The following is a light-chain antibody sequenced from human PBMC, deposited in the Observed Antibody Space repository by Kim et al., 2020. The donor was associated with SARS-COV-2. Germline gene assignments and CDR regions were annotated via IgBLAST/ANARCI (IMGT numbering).Light chain of an antibody. CDR1: QGISTY. V-gene: IGKV1-39*01. CDR3: QQTYSTPPT. Sequence: ASVGDRVTITCRASQGISTYLNWYQQRPGKAPKLLLYSASSLQSGVPSRFSGRGSGTDFTLTISSLQTEDFATYFCQQTYSTPPTFGQGTKVDIK. J-gene: IGKJ1*01. CDR2: SAS.